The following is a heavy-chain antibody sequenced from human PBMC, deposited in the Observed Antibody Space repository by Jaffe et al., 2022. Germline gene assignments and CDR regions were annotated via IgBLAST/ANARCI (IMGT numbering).Heavy chain of an antibody. Sequence: QVQLQESGPGLVKPSQTLSLTCTVSGGSISSGSYYWSWIRQPAGKGLEWIGRIYTSGSTNYNPSLKSRVTISVDTSKNQFSLKLSSVTAADTAVYYCARDSYYYDSSGCLDYWGQGTLVTVSS. CDR1: GGSISSGSYY. V-gene: IGHV4-61*02. D-gene: IGHD3-22*01. J-gene: IGHJ4*02. CDR3: ARDSYYYDSSGCLDY. CDR2: IYTSGST.